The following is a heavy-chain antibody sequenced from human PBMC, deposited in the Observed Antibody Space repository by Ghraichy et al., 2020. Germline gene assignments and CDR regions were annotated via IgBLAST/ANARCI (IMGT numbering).Heavy chain of an antibody. V-gene: IGHV3-23*01. CDR1: GFTFSSYA. CDR2: ISGSGGST. D-gene: IGHD5-18*01. CDR3: AKFRLKYSYGRDAFDI. J-gene: IGHJ3*02. Sequence: GGSLRLSCVASGFTFSSYAMSWVRQAPGKGLEWVSAISGSGGSTYYADSVKGRFTISRDNSKNTLYLQMNSLRAEDTAVYYCAKFRLKYSYGRDAFDIWGQGTMVTVSS.